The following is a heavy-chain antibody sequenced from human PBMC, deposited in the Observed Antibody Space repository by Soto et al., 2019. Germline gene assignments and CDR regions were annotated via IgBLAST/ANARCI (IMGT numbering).Heavy chain of an antibody. CDR2: IYYSVST. CDR3: ARGITYYDFWSGYFPIHPYYYYMDV. Sequence: QVQLQESGPGLVKPSQTLSLTCTVSGGSISSGGYYWSWIRQHPGKGLEWIGYIYYSVSTYYNPSLKSRVTISVDTSKNQFSLKLSSVTAADTAVYYCARGITYYDFWSGYFPIHPYYYYMDVWGKGTTVTVSS. V-gene: IGHV4-31*03. CDR1: GGSISSGGYY. J-gene: IGHJ6*03. D-gene: IGHD3-3*01.